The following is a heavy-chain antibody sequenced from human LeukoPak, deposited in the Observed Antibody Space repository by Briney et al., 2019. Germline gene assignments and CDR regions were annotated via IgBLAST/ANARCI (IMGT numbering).Heavy chain of an antibody. J-gene: IGHJ4*02. Sequence: SGGSLRLSCAASGFTFSSSALSWVRQVPGKGLEWVWGISASGGSTYYADSVRGRFTISRDNSKNTLYVQMNSLRDEDTAVYYCAKDQRWESHHYRDSWGQGTLVTVSS. CDR2: ISASGGST. CDR1: GFTFSSSA. CDR3: AKDQRWESHHYRDS. D-gene: IGHD1-26*01. V-gene: IGHV3-23*01.